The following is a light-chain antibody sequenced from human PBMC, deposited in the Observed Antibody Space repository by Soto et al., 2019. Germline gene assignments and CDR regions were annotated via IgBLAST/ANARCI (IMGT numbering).Light chain of an antibody. J-gene: IGLJ1*01. CDR2: EVT. CDR3: VSYATSTTLYV. CDR1: SSDAGSFNY. V-gene: IGLV2-14*01. Sequence: QSALTQPASVSGSPGQSITISCTATSSDAGSFNYVSWYQHHPGKAPKLMIYEVTSRPSGVSNRFSGSKSGNTASLTISGLQAEDEADYYCVSYATSTTLYVFGSGTKVTVL.